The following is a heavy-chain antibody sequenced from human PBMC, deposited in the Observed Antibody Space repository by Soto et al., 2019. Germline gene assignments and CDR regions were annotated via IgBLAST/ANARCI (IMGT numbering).Heavy chain of an antibody. CDR2: ISDAAGSA. J-gene: IGHJ3*01. CDR3: ARPSGGKIGDAPDL. Sequence: GGSLRLSCVASGFTFSSYAMSWVRQVPGKGLEWVSTISDAAGSAYYVDSVKGRFTISRDNSKKTLYLQMNSLRAEDSAVYYCARPSGGKIGDAPDLWGPGTMVTVSS. D-gene: IGHD1-26*01. CDR1: GFTFSSYA. V-gene: IGHV3-23*01.